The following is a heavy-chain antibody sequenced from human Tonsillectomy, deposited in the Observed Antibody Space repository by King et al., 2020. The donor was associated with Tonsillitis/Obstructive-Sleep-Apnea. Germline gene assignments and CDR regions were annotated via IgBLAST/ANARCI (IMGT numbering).Heavy chain of an antibody. V-gene: IGHV1-3*01. J-gene: IGHJ4*02. CDR1: GYTFTSYS. CDR2: INAVNGDT. D-gene: IGHD5-12*01. Sequence: QLVQSGAEVKKPGASVKVSCKASGYTFTSYSVHWVRPAPGQRLEWMGWINAVNGDTKYSQRFQGRVTITRDTSASTAYMELSSLRSEDAAVYYCARARGYSALGYWGQGTLVTVSS. CDR3: ARARGYSALGY.